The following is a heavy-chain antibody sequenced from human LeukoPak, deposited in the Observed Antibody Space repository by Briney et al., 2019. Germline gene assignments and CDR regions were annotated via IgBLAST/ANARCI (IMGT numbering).Heavy chain of an antibody. J-gene: IGHJ4*02. CDR3: ARDGTSTDDY. Sequence: GASVRVSCKASGYTFTDSYIHWVRQAPGQGLEWMVWMNPKSGGTNYAQKFQGRVTMTRDTSTSTAYMELSSLRSDDTAVYYCARDGTSTDDYWGQGTLVTVSS. D-gene: IGHD2-2*01. V-gene: IGHV1-2*02. CDR2: MNPKSGGT. CDR1: GYTFTDSY.